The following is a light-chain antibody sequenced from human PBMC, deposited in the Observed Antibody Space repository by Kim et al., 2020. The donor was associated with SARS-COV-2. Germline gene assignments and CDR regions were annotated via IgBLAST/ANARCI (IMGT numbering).Light chain of an antibody. CDR2: GAS. CDR3: QQYTNWWT. V-gene: IGKV3-15*01. Sequence: EIVMTQSPATLSVSPGERATLSCRASQSVSSNLAWYQQKPGQAPRLLIYGASTRATVIPARCSGSGSGTEFTITISSLQSEDFAVYYCQQYTNWWTFGQGTKVDIK. CDR1: QSVSSN. J-gene: IGKJ1*01.